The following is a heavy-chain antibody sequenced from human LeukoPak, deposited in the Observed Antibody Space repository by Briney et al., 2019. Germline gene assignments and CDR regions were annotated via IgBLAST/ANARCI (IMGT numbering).Heavy chain of an antibody. D-gene: IGHD6-19*01. V-gene: IGHV3-30-3*01. CDR1: GFTFSSYA. CDR3: ARSGVQWQWLLTYDAFDI. CDR2: ISYDKSNK. J-gene: IGHJ3*02. Sequence: GGSLRLSYAASGFTFSSYAMHWVRQAPGKGLEWVALISYDKSNKYYADSVKGRFTISRDNSKNTLFVQMNSLRTEDTAVYYCARSGVQWQWLLTYDAFDIWGQGTMVTVSS.